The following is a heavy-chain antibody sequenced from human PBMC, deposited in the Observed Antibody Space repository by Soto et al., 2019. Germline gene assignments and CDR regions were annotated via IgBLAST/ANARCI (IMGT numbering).Heavy chain of an antibody. CDR1: GGSISSGGYY. CDR2: IYYSGST. V-gene: IGHV4-31*03. CDR3: ARGSNQGVAGMGFDY. D-gene: IGHD6-19*01. Sequence: PSETLSLTCTVSGGSISSGGYYWSWIRQHPGKGLEWIGYIYYSGSTYYNPSLKSRVTISVDTSKNQFSLKLSSVTAADTAVYYCARGSNQGVAGMGFDYWGQGTLVTVSS. J-gene: IGHJ4*02.